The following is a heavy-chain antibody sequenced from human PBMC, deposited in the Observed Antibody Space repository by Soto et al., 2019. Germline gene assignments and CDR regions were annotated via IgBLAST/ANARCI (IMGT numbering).Heavy chain of an antibody. D-gene: IGHD2-15*01. V-gene: IGHV3-74*01. CDR2: ISSDGSST. Sequence: GGSLRLSCAASGFTFRSYWMHWVRQAPGKGLVWVSRISSDGSSTNYADSVKGRFTISRDSAKNTLDLQMNSLRAEDTAVYYCARVPPVGRWYDYWGQGTLVTVSS. CDR1: GFTFRSYW. CDR3: ARVPPVGRWYDY. J-gene: IGHJ4*02.